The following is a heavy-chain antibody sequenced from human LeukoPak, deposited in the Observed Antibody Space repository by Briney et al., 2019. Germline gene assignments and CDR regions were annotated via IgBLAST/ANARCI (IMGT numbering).Heavy chain of an antibody. CDR1: GFTFSSYG. Sequence: GGSLRLSCAASGFTFSSYGMHWVRQAPGKGLEWVAFIRYDGSNKYYADSVKGRFTISRDNSKNTLYLQVNSLRAEDTAVYYCAVVWGAVAGSLDYWGQGTLVTVSS. D-gene: IGHD6-19*01. V-gene: IGHV3-30*02. CDR2: IRYDGSNK. J-gene: IGHJ4*02. CDR3: AVVWGAVAGSLDY.